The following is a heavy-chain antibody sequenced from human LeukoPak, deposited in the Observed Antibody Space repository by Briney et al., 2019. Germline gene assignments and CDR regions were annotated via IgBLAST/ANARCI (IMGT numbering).Heavy chain of an antibody. D-gene: IGHD2-15*01. CDR3: ARDKGYCSGGSCYSGHYYYYGMDV. V-gene: IGHV4-39*07. J-gene: IGHJ6*02. CDR1: GGSISSSSYY. Sequence: SETLSLTCTVSGGSISSSSYYWGWIRQPPGKGLEWIGYIYHSGSTYYNPSLKSRVTISVDRSKNQFSLKLSSVTAAGTAVYYCARDKGYCSGGSCYSGHYYYYGMDVWGQGTTVTVSS. CDR2: IYHSGST.